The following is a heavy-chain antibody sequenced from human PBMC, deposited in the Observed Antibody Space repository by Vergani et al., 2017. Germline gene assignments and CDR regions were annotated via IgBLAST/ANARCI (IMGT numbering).Heavy chain of an antibody. Sequence: EVQLVESGGGLVQPGGSLRLSCAASGFTFSSYWMSWVRQAPGKGLEWVSAISGSGGSTYYADSVKGRFTISRDNSKNTLYLQMNSLRAEDTAVYYCAKGHGDYYDSSGYYSPFDYWGQGTLVTVSS. V-gene: IGHV3-23*04. CDR1: GFTFSSYW. D-gene: IGHD3-22*01. J-gene: IGHJ4*02. CDR3: AKGHGDYYDSSGYYSPFDY. CDR2: ISGSGGST.